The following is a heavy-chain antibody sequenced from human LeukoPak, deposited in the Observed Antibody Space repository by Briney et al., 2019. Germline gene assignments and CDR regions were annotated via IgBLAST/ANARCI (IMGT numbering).Heavy chain of an antibody. CDR2: IYTSGST. CDR3: ASTQTYYDILTGYSPHYYYYYMDV. Sequence: SETLSLTCTVSGGSISSGSYYWSWIRQPAGKGLEWIGRIYTSGSTNYNPSLKSRVTISVDTSKNQFSLKLSSVTAADTAVYYCASTQTYYDILTGYSPHYYYYYMDVWGKGTTVTISS. D-gene: IGHD3-9*01. J-gene: IGHJ6*03. V-gene: IGHV4-61*02. CDR1: GGSISSGSYY.